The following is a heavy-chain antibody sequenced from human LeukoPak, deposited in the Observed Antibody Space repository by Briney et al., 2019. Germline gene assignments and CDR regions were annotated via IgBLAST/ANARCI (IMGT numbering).Heavy chain of an antibody. J-gene: IGHJ4*02. CDR3: ATSSIAARLYYFDY. Sequence: GSLRLSCAASGFTFDDYAMSWVRQAPRKGLEWVSAISGSGGSTYYADSVKGRFTISRDNSKNTLYLQMNSLRAEDTAVYYCATSSIAARLYYFDYWGQGTLVTVSS. CDR1: GFTFDDYA. CDR2: ISGSGGST. V-gene: IGHV3-23*01. D-gene: IGHD6-6*01.